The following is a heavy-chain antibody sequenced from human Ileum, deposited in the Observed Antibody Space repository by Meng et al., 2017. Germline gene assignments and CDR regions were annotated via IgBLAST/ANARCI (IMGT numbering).Heavy chain of an antibody. D-gene: IGHD6-19*01. CDR1: GGSFSGYY. V-gene: IGHV4-34*01. CDR2: INHSGST. Sequence: QVQLQQWGAGLLKPSETLCLSCAVYGGSFSGYYWSWIRQPPGKGLEWIGEINHSGSTNYNPSLKSRVTISVDTSKNQFSLKLSSVTAADTAVYYCARTRRGSSGWYMGYWGQGTLVTVSS. CDR3: ARTRRGSSGWYMGY. J-gene: IGHJ4*02.